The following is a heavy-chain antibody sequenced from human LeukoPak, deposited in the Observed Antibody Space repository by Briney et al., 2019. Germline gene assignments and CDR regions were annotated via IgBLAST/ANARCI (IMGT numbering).Heavy chain of an antibody. D-gene: IGHD3-16*01. V-gene: IGHV3-15*01. Sequence: GGSLRLSCAASGFTFSNAWMSWVRQAPGKGLEWVGRIKSKTDGGTTDYAAPVKGRFTISRDDSKNTLYLQMNSLKTEDTAVYYCTTVPWGVNPDNWFAPRGQGKLVSVSS. CDR1: GFTFSNAW. J-gene: IGHJ5*02. CDR3: TTVPWGVNPDNWFAP. CDR2: IKSKTDGGTT.